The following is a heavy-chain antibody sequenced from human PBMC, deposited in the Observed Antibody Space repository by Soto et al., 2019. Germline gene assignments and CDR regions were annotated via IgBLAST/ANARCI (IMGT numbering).Heavy chain of an antibody. V-gene: IGHV3-74*01. J-gene: IGHJ4*02. Sequence: PGGSLRLSCAASGFTFSSYWMHWVRQAPGKGLVWVSRINSGGSSTSYADSVKGRFTISRDNAKNTLYLQMNSLRAEDTAVYYCARWRGYSGYDRFSYFDYWGQGTLVTVSS. CDR1: GFTFSSYW. D-gene: IGHD5-12*01. CDR2: INSGGSST. CDR3: ARWRGYSGYDRFSYFDY.